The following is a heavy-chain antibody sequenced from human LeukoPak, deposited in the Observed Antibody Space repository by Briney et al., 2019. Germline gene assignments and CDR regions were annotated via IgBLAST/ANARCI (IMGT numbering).Heavy chain of an antibody. Sequence: GGSLRLSCAASGFTFSSYSMNWVRQAPGKGLEWVSSISSSSSYIYYADSVKGRFTVSRDNAKNSLYLQMNSLRAEDTAVYYCARDQYYYDSSGYSIWGQGTLVTVSS. J-gene: IGHJ4*02. V-gene: IGHV3-21*01. CDR1: GFTFSSYS. CDR3: ARDQYYYDSSGYSI. CDR2: ISSSSSYI. D-gene: IGHD3-22*01.